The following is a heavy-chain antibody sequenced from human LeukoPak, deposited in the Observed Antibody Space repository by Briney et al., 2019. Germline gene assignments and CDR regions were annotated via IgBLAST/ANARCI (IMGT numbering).Heavy chain of an antibody. CDR1: GYSFTNYW. J-gene: IGHJ3*02. CDR2: IYPGDSDT. V-gene: IGHV5-51*01. CDR3: ARHGAAFDI. Sequence: GESLKISCKGSGYSFTNYWIGWVRQMPGKGLEWMGIIYPGDSDTRCSPSLQGQVTISADKSISTAYQQWHSLKASDTAIYYCARHGAAFDIWGQGTMVTVSS. D-gene: IGHD4/OR15-4a*01.